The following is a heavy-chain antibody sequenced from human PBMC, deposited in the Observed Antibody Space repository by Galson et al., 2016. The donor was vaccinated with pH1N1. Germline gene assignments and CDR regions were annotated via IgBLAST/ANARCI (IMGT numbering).Heavy chain of an antibody. CDR1: GFTFIGYT. CDR2: ISSRGTTI. J-gene: IGHJ4*02. V-gene: IGHV3-48*01. Sequence: SLRLSCAASGFTFIGYTMNWVRQAPGKGPEWLSYISSRGTTISYADSVKGRFTISRDNARYSLFLDMNNLRSDDTAIYYCARDRTRRGALPGNFFDSWGQGTLVTVSS. CDR3: ARDRTRRGALPGNFFDS. D-gene: IGHD1-14*01.